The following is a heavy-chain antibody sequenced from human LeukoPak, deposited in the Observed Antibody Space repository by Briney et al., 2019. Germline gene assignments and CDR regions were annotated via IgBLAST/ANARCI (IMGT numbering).Heavy chain of an antibody. J-gene: IGHJ4*02. CDR1: GGSFSGYY. Sequence: SETLSLTCAVYGGSFSGYYWTWIRQSQGKGLEWIGEINHSGNTNYNPPLRSRVTISVDTSKKQFSLTVRSVTAADTAVYYCARGGGQWLRSYYFDYWGQGALVTVSS. D-gene: IGHD5-12*01. V-gene: IGHV4-34*01. CDR2: INHSGNT. CDR3: ARGGGQWLRSYYFDY.